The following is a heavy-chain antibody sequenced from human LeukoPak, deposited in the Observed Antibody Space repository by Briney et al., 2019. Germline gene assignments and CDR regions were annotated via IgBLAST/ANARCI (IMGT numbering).Heavy chain of an antibody. CDR3: ARDQVDGYNLRSVRVNWFDP. Sequence: GASVKVSCKASGYTFTGYYMHWVRQAPGQGLEWMGIINPSGGSTSYAQKFQGRVTMTRDMSTSTVYMELSSLRSEDTAVYYCARDQVDGYNLRSVRVNWFDPWGQGTLVTVSS. D-gene: IGHD5-24*01. CDR2: INPSGGST. J-gene: IGHJ5*02. V-gene: IGHV1-46*01. CDR1: GYTFTGYY.